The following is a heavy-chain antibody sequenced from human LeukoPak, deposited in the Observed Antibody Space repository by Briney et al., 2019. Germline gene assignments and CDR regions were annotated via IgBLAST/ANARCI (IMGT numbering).Heavy chain of an antibody. CDR1: GYTFTGYY. CDR3: ARVGFAHDAFDI. V-gene: IGHV1-2*02. CDR2: INPNSGGT. Sequence: ASVKVSCKASGYTFTGYYMHWVRQAPGQGREWMGWINPNSGGTNYAQKFQGRVTMTRDTSISTAYMELSRLRSDDTAVYYCARVGFAHDAFDIWGQGTMVTVSS. D-gene: IGHD3-3*01. J-gene: IGHJ3*02.